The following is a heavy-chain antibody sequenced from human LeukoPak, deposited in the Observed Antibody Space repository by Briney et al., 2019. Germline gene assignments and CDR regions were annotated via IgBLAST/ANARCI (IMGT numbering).Heavy chain of an antibody. CDR2: IYPGDSDT. D-gene: IGHD6-13*01. CDR3: ARHGSQQLAGGGPDGMDV. Sequence: NHGESLKISCKGSGYSFTSYWSGWVRQMPGKGLEWMGIIYPGDSDTRYSPSFQGQVTISADKSISTAYLQWSSLKASDTAMYYCARHGSQQLAGGGPDGMDVWGQGTTVTVSS. V-gene: IGHV5-51*01. CDR1: GYSFTSYW. J-gene: IGHJ6*02.